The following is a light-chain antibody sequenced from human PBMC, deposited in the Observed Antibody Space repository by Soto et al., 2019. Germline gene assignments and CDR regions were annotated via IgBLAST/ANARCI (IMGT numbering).Light chain of an antibody. J-gene: IGKJ2*01. V-gene: IGKV3-20*01. CDR1: QSISSGY. Sequence: EIVLTQSPGTLSLSPGERATLSCRASQSISSGYLTWYQQKPGQAPRLLLYGASSRATGIPDRCTGSGSGTDFTLTISRLEPEDFAVYYCQQYGSSYRYTFGQGTKLELK. CDR3: QQYGSSYRYT. CDR2: GAS.